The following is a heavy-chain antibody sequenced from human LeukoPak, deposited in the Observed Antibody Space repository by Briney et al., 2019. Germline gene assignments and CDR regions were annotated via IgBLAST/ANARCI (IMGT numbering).Heavy chain of an antibody. J-gene: IGHJ4*02. V-gene: IGHV1-18*04. D-gene: IGHD2-15*01. CDR3: ASYCSGGSCYGYFDY. CDR2: ISAYNGNT. CDR1: GYTFTGYH. Sequence: GASVKVSCKASGYTFTGYHMHWVRQAPGQGLEWMGWISAYNGNTNYAQKLQGRVTMTTDTSTSTAYMELRSLRSDDTAVYYCASYCSGGSCYGYFDYWGQGTLVTVSS.